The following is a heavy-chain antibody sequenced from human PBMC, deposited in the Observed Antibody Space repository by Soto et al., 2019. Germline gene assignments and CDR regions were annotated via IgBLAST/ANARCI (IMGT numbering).Heavy chain of an antibody. Sequence: QVQLVQSGAEVKKPGSSVKVSCKASGGTFSSYAISWVRQAPGQGLEWMGGIIPIFGTANYAQKFQGRVPITADETTSTAYMELSSLRPEETAVYYCARRGVTMVRGPHAKKQAEGGVYYGMDVWGQGTTVTVSS. J-gene: IGHJ6*02. V-gene: IGHV1-69*01. D-gene: IGHD3-10*01. CDR3: ARRGVTMVRGPHAKKQAEGGVYYGMDV. CDR2: IIPIFGTA. CDR1: GGTFSSYA.